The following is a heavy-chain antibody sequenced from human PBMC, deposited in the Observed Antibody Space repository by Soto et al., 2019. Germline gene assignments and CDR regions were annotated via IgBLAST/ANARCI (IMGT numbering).Heavy chain of an antibody. Sequence: SVKVSRKASGGTFSSYAISWVRQAPGQGLEWMGGIIPVFGTANYAQKFQGRVTITADKSTSTAYMELSSLRSEDTAVYYCAREDYYDSSGYYKGSRNAFDIWGQGTMVTVSS. V-gene: IGHV1-69*06. J-gene: IGHJ3*02. CDR2: IIPVFGTA. D-gene: IGHD3-22*01. CDR1: GGTFSSYA. CDR3: AREDYYDSSGYYKGSRNAFDI.